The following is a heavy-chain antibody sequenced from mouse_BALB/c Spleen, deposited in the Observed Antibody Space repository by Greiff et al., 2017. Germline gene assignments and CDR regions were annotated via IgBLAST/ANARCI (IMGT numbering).Heavy chain of an antibody. D-gene: IGHD2-9*01. J-gene: IGHJ3*01. CDR3: ARTYYGYFWFAY. V-gene: IGHV1-9*01. CDR1: GYTFSSYW. CDR2: ILPGSGST. Sequence: VKVVESGAELMKPGASVKISCKATGYTFSSYWIEWVKQRPGHGLEWIGEILPGSGSTNYNEKFKGKATFTADTSSNTAYMQLSSLTSEDSAVYYCARTYYGYFWFAYWGQGTLVTVSA.